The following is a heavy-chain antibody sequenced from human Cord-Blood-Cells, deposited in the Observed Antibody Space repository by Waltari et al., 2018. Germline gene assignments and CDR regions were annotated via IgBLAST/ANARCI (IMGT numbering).Heavy chain of an antibody. D-gene: IGHD4-17*01. J-gene: IGHJ4*02. V-gene: IGHV1-69*01. CDR3: ASPMTTSYYFDY. Sequence: QVQLVQSGAEVKKPGSSVKVSCKASGGTFSSYAISWVRQGPGQGLEWMGGISPIFGTANDAQKVQGRVTITADESTSTAYMELSSLRSEDTAVYYCASPMTTSYYFDYWGQGTLVTVSS. CDR1: GGTFSSYA. CDR2: ISPIFGTA.